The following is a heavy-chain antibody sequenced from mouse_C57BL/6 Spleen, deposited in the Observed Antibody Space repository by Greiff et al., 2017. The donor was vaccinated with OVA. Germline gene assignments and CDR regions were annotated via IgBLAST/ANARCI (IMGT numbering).Heavy chain of an antibody. CDR1: GFTFSSYG. CDR2: ISSGGSYT. D-gene: IGHD2-5*01. CDR3: ARQGVTTSYYFDY. J-gene: IGHJ2*01. Sequence: EVQLVESGGDLVKPGGSLKLSCAASGFTFSSYGMSWVRQTPDKRLEWVATISSGGSYTYYPDSVKGRFTISRDNAKNTLYLQMSSLKSEDTAMYYCARQGVTTSYYFDYWGQGTTLTVSS. V-gene: IGHV5-6*01.